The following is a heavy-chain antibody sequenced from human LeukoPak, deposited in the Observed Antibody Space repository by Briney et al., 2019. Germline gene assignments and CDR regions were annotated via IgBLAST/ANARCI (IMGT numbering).Heavy chain of an antibody. Sequence: GGSLRLSCAASGFTFSSYSMNWVRRAPGKGLEWVSSISSSSSYIYYADSVKGRFTISSDNAKNSLYLQMNSLRAEDTAVYYCARAGDSSGYYSTSFDYWGQGTLVTVSS. CDR3: ARAGDSSGYYSTSFDY. V-gene: IGHV3-21*01. J-gene: IGHJ4*02. D-gene: IGHD3-22*01. CDR2: ISSSSSYI. CDR1: GFTFSSYS.